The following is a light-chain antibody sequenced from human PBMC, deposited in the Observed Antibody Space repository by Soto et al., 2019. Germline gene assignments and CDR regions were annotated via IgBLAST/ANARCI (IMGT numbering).Light chain of an antibody. CDR3: QQYHSYST. V-gene: IGKV1-5*03. CDR1: QSISSW. J-gene: IGKJ1*01. CDR2: AAS. Sequence: DIQMTQSPSTLSASVGDRVTITCRASQSISSWLAWYQQKPGKAPKLLIYAASTLQSGVPLRFSGTGSGTEFTLTISSLQPDDFATYYCQQYHSYSTFGQGTKVDI.